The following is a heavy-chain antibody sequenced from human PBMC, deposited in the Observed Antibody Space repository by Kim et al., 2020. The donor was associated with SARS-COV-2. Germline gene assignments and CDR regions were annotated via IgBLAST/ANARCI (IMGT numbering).Heavy chain of an antibody. V-gene: IGHV4-30-4*01. D-gene: IGHD1-26*01. CDR3: ARFLVGSYLSYYYYYGMDV. CDR1: GGSISSGDYY. CDR2: IYYSGST. Sequence: SETLSLTCTVSGGSISSGDYYWSWIRQPPGKGLEWIGYIYYSGSTYYNPSLKSRVTISVDTSKNQFSLKLSSVTAADTAVYYCARFLVGSYLSYYYYYGMDVWGQGTTVTVSS. J-gene: IGHJ6*02.